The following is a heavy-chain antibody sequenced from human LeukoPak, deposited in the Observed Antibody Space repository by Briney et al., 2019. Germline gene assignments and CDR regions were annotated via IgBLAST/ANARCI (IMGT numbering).Heavy chain of an antibody. Sequence: PGGSLRLSWAASGFTFSSYAMHWVRQAPGKGLEYVSAISSNGGSTYYANSVKGRFTISRDNSKNTLYLQMGSLRAEDMAVYYCTTSVVAATLFDYWGQGTLVTVSS. CDR3: TTSVVAATLFDY. CDR2: ISSNGGST. CDR1: GFTFSSYA. J-gene: IGHJ4*02. D-gene: IGHD2-15*01. V-gene: IGHV3-64*01.